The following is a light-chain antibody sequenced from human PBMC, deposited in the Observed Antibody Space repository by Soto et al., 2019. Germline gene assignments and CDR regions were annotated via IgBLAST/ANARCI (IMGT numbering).Light chain of an antibody. V-gene: IGKV3-15*01. CDR2: GAS. Sequence: PPNPLFLSPGESATLSSRASQAINNNVAWYQLKDGQVPRLLIYGASTRAADVPARFSGSGSGTEFTLTISSLQSEDFAVYYCQQYNKRTRTLGQGTKVEIK. CDR1: QAINNN. CDR3: QQYNKRTRT. J-gene: IGKJ1*01.